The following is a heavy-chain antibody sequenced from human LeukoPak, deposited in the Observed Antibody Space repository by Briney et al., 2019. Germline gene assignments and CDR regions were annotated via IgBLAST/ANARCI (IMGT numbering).Heavy chain of an antibody. Sequence: ASVKVSCKASGGTFSSYAISWVRQAPGQGLEWMGWINPNSGGTNYAQKFQGRVTMTRDTSISTAYMELSRLRSDDTAVYYCAREQQRTGDKNWFDPWGQGTLVTVSS. D-gene: IGHD7-27*01. V-gene: IGHV1-2*02. CDR3: AREQQRTGDKNWFDP. CDR1: GGTFSSYA. J-gene: IGHJ5*02. CDR2: INPNSGGT.